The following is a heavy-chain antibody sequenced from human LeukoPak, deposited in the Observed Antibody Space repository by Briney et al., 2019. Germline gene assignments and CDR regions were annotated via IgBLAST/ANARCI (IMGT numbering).Heavy chain of an antibody. CDR2: MYYSGST. J-gene: IGHJ3*02. D-gene: IGHD3-22*01. Sequence: SETLSLTCTVSGASISTYYWSWIRQPPGTGLEWIGYMYYSGSTNYNPSLKSRVTISVDTSKNQFSLKLSSVTAADTAVYFCARGPYSYDSSGAFDIWGQGTMVTVSS. CDR1: GASISTYY. CDR3: ARGPYSYDSSGAFDI. V-gene: IGHV4-59*08.